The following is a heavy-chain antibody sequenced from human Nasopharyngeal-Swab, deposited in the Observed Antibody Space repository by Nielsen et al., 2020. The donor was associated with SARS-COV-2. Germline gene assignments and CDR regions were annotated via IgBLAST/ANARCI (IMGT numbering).Heavy chain of an antibody. V-gene: IGHV5-51*01. CDR2: IYPGDSDT. J-gene: IGHJ5*02. Sequence: KVSCKGSGYSFTSYWIGWVRQMPGKGLEWMGIIYPGDSDTRYSPSFQGHVTISADKSISTAYLQWSSLKASDTAMYYCARTHSSSWYQAYWFDPWGQGTLVTVSS. CDR3: ARTHSSSWYQAYWFDP. CDR1: GYSFTSYW. D-gene: IGHD6-13*01.